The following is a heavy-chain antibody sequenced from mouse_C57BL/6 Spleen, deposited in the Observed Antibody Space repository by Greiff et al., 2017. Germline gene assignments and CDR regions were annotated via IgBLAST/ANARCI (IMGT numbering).Heavy chain of an antibody. CDR2: INPGSGGT. D-gene: IGHD2-4*01. Sequence: VQLQQYGAELVRPGTSVKVSCKASGYAFTNYLIEWVKQRPGQGLEWIGVINPGSGGTNYNEKFKGKATLTADKSSSTAYMQLSSLTSEDAAVYFCATYYDYDGRGFDYWGQGTTLTVSS. CDR3: ATYYDYDGRGFDY. J-gene: IGHJ2*01. CDR1: GYAFTNYL. V-gene: IGHV1-54*01.